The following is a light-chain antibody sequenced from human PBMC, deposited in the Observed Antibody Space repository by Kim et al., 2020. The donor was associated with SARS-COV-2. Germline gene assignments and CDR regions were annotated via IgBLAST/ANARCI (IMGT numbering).Light chain of an antibody. Sequence: DIQMTQSPSSLAASVGDRVTITCRASQGIGNDLAWYQQKPGRAPKRLIYAASNLESGVPSRFSGSWSGTEFILTISSLQPADFATYYCLQHNDFPWTFGQGTKVDIK. J-gene: IGKJ1*01. CDR1: QGIGND. CDR2: AAS. CDR3: LQHNDFPWT. V-gene: IGKV1-17*01.